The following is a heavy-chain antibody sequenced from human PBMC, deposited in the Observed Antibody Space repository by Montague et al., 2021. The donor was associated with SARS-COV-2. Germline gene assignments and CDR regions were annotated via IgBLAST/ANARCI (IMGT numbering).Heavy chain of an antibody. D-gene: IGHD3-22*01. V-gene: IGHV3-21*01. Sequence: SLRLSCAASGFTFSSYRVNWVRQAPGKGLAWVSSISTGRRSYIWYRESVKGRFTISRDNAKNSLYLQMNSLRDEDTAVYYCARSLPNSAGYSIDSWGQGTLVTVSS. CDR2: ISTGRRSYI. CDR1: GFTFSSYR. CDR3: ARSLPNSAGYSIDS. J-gene: IGHJ4*02.